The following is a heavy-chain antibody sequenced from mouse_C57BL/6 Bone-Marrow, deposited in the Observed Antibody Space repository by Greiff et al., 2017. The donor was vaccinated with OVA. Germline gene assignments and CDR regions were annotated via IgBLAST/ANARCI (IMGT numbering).Heavy chain of an antibody. CDR1: GYSFTDYN. CDR2: INPNYGTT. CDR3: AREGGYYGSSYVYWYFEV. D-gene: IGHD1-1*01. V-gene: IGHV1-39*01. Sequence: SGPELVKPGASVKISCKASGYSFTDYNMNWVKQSNGKSLEWIGVINPNYGTTSSNQKFKGKATLTVDQSSSTAYMQLNSLTSEDSAVYYCAREGGYYGSSYVYWYFEVWGTGTTVTVSS. J-gene: IGHJ1*03.